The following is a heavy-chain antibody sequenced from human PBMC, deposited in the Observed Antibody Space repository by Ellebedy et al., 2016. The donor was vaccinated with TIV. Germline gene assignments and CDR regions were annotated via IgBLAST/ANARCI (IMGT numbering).Heavy chain of an antibody. D-gene: IGHD2-15*01. CDR1: GFTFSSYA. CDR2: VSGSGDDT. Sequence: GESLKISCAASGFTFSSYAMSWVRQAPGKGLEWVSAVSGSGDDTYYEDSVKGRFAISRDNSENTVYLQMNSLRAEDTATYYCAKERADCSAGTCYRVFDCWGQGTPVTVSS. V-gene: IGHV3-23*01. J-gene: IGHJ4*02. CDR3: AKERADCSAGTCYRVFDC.